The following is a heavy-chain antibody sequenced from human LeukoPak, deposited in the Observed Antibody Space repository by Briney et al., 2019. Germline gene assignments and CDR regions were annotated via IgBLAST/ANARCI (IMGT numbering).Heavy chain of an antibody. V-gene: IGHV4-31*03. CDR3: AKAPKGITTIRLYYLHHMDV. CDR2: IYYNGRT. Sequence: SETLSLTCTVSGGSISSNDYYWCWIRQHPGKGLEWIGYIYYNGRTFYNPSLKTRVTISVDTSKNQFSLKLSSVTAADTAVYYLAKAPKGITTIRLYYLHHMDVWGKGTTVTGSS. J-gene: IGHJ6*03. D-gene: IGHD3-22*01. CDR1: GGSISSNDYY.